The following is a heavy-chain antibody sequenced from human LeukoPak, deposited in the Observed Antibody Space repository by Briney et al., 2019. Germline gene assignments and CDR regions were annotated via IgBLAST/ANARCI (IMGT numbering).Heavy chain of an antibody. CDR1: GFTFSSYA. Sequence: GGSLRLSCAASGFTFSSYAMSWVRQAPGKGLEWVSAISGSGGSTYYADSVKGRFTISRDNSRNTLYLQMNSLRAEDTAVYYCAKEEWLVLSRYGMDVWGQGTTVTVSS. D-gene: IGHD6-19*01. J-gene: IGHJ6*02. CDR2: ISGSGGST. CDR3: AKEEWLVLSRYGMDV. V-gene: IGHV3-23*01.